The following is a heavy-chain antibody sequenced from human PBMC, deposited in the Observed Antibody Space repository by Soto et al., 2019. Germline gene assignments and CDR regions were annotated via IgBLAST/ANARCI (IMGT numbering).Heavy chain of an antibody. V-gene: IGHV3-72*01. D-gene: IGHD3-22*01. Sequence: GGSLRLSCVASGFSFSDHYMDWVRRAPGRGLEWVGRIRTIDKTYITEYAASVKGRFTISRDDSKSIAYLQMNSLKTEDTAVYYCLLTYYYDSSGPHDAFDIWGQGTMVTVSS. J-gene: IGHJ3*02. CDR1: GFSFSDHY. CDR3: LLTYYYDSSGPHDAFDI. CDR2: IRTIDKTYIT.